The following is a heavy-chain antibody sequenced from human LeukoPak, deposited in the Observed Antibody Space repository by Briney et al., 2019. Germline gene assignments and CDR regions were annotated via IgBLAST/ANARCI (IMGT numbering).Heavy chain of an antibody. Sequence: GGSLRLSCSASGFTFSSYSMHWVRQAPGKGLEYVSAISSNGNRAYYADSVKGRFTISRDNSKNMLYLQMNSLRAEDTAVYYCVKDYFGQLVWGQGTLVSVSS. CDR1: GFTFSSYS. CDR2: ISSNGNRA. D-gene: IGHD6-6*01. CDR3: VKDYFGQLV. J-gene: IGHJ4*01. V-gene: IGHV3-64*04.